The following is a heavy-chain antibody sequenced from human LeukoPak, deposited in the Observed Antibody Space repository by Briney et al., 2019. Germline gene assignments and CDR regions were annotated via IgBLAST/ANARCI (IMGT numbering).Heavy chain of an antibody. CDR1: GFTFSSYW. CDR2: IASDGSST. CDR3: ARKRPNYFDY. Sequence: GGSLRLSCAASGFTFSSYWMNWVRQAPGKGLVWVSRIASDGSSTTYADSVKGRFSISRDNAKNTLYLQMNSLRAEDTALYYCARKRPNYFDYWGQGTLVTVSS. V-gene: IGHV3-74*01. J-gene: IGHJ4*02.